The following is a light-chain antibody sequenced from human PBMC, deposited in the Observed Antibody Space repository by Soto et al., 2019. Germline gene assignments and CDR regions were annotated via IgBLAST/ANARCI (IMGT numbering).Light chain of an antibody. CDR2: DVS. CDR3: ASYTRGGTYV. Sequence: QAVVTQPRSVSGSPGQSVTISCTGTSSDVGGYNYVSWYQQYAGKTPKLLIYDVSKRPSGVPDRFSGSKSGNTASLSISGLQAEDEADYYCASYTRGGTYVFGTGTKVTVL. CDR1: SSDVGGYNY. J-gene: IGLJ1*01. V-gene: IGLV2-11*01.